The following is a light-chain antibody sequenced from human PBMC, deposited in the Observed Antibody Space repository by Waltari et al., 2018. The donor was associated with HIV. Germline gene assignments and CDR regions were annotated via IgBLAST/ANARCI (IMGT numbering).Light chain of an antibody. CDR3: SSYATNTTVI. CDR1: TRDVGGYVF. CDR2: DVT. V-gene: IGLV2-14*03. Sequence: QSALTQPASVSGSPGQSITISCTGTTRDVGGYVFVSWFQQHPGTAPHLLIYDVTSRPSGTSDRFSGSKSGATASLTISGLQAEDEADYYCSSYATNTTVIFGGGTKVTVL. J-gene: IGLJ2*01.